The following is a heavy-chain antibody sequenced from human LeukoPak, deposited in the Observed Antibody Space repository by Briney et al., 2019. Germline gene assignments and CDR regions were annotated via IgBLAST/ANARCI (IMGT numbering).Heavy chain of an antibody. J-gene: IGHJ3*02. V-gene: IGHV3-23*01. CDR1: GFTFSSYA. CDR3: ARATLGVATGLDAFDI. D-gene: IGHD5-12*01. Sequence: PGGSLRLSCAASGFTFSSYAMSWVRQAPGKGLEWVSAISGSGGSTYYADSVKGRFTISRDNSKNTLYLQMNSLRAEDTAVYYCARATLGVATGLDAFDIWGQGTMVTVSS. CDR2: ISGSGGST.